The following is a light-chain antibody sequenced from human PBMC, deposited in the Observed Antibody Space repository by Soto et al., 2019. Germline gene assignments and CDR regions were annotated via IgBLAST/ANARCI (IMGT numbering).Light chain of an antibody. Sequence: IQMTQSPSSLSASVGDRITITCRASQSISSYLNWYQQKPGKAPNLLIYAASSLQSGVPSRFSGSGSGTDFTLTISSLQPEDFATYYCLQDYNYPRTFGQGTKVDNK. V-gene: IGKV1-6*01. CDR2: AAS. J-gene: IGKJ1*01. CDR3: LQDYNYPRT. CDR1: QSISSY.